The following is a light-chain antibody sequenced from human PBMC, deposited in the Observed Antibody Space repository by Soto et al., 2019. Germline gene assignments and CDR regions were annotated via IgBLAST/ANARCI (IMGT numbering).Light chain of an antibody. J-gene: IGKJ5*01. CDR1: QSFSSY. CDR3: QQRSNWPPVIT. CDR2: DAS. V-gene: IGKV3-11*01. Sequence: EIVLTQSPATLSLSPGERATLSCRASQSFSSYLAWYQQKPGQAPRLLIYDASKRATGIPARFSGRGSGTDFPLTISSLEPEDFAVYYCQQRSNWPPVITLGQGTRLEIK.